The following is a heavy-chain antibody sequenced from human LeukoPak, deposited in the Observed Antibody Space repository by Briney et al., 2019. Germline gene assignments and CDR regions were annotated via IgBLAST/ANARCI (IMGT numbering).Heavy chain of an antibody. D-gene: IGHD1-7*01. CDR2: IYYIGST. CDR3: AREKVPDTWTYPVIAP. CDR1: GGSISSHY. J-gene: IGHJ5*02. V-gene: IGHV4-59*11. Sequence: SETLSLTCTVSGGSISSHYWSGIRQPPGRGLEWIVYIYYIGSTYSTPSLKSRVTISVDTSQNQFSLQLSSVTAADTAVYYCAREKVPDTWTYPVIAPWGQGTLVTVSS.